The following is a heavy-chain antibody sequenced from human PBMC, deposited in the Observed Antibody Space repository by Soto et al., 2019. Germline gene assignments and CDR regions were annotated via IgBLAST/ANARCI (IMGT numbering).Heavy chain of an antibody. J-gene: IGHJ4*02. D-gene: IGHD5-12*01. V-gene: IGHV3-7*05. CDR2: IKQDGTEK. CDR3: VRRGGGYDPPFDY. Sequence: EVQLVESGGGLVQPGGSLRLSCAASGFTFSNYLMTWVRQTPGKGLEWVANIKQDGTEKHYVDSVKGRFTISRDNAKNSLSLQMNSLRAEDTAVYYCVRRGGGYDPPFDYWGQGTLVTVSS. CDR1: GFTFSNYL.